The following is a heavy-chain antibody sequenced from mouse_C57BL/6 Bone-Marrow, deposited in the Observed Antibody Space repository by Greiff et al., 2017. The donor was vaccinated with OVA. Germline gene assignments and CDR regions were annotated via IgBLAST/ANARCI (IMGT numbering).Heavy chain of an antibody. CDR1: GYTFPSYG. Sequence: VQGVESGAELARPGASVKLSCKASGYTFPSYGISWVKQRTGQGLEWIGEIYPRSGNTYYNEKFKGKATLTADKSSSTAYMELRSLTSEDSAVYFCARKTTVWYFDVWGTGTTVTVSS. J-gene: IGHJ1*03. CDR3: ARKTTVWYFDV. CDR2: IYPRSGNT. V-gene: IGHV1-81*01. D-gene: IGHD1-1*01.